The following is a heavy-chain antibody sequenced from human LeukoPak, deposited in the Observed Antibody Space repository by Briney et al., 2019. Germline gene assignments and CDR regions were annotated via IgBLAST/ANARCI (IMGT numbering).Heavy chain of an antibody. V-gene: IGHV3-30*02. CDR2: IRYDGSNK. CDR3: EKDVSGSYRLAY. J-gene: IGHJ4*02. D-gene: IGHD1-26*01. CDR1: GFTFSSYG. Sequence: GGSLRLSCAASGFTFSSYGMHWVRQAPGKGLEWVAFIRYDGSNKYYADSVKGRFTISRDKSKNTLYLQMNSLRAEDTAVYYCEKDVSGSYRLAYWGQGTLVTVSS.